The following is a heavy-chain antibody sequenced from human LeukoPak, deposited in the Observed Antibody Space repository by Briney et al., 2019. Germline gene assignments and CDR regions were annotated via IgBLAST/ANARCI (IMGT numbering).Heavy chain of an antibody. J-gene: IGHJ4*02. Sequence: GGSLGLSCAASGFTFSNYAMHWVRQAPGKGLEWVAVISYDGSDKYYADSVKGRFTISRDNSKNTLYLQMNSLRPEDTAVYYCARDWGRRYSSGWYGDFDYWGQGTLVTVSS. V-gene: IGHV3-30-3*01. CDR1: GFTFSNYA. CDR3: ARDWGRRYSSGWYGDFDY. D-gene: IGHD6-19*01. CDR2: ISYDGSDK.